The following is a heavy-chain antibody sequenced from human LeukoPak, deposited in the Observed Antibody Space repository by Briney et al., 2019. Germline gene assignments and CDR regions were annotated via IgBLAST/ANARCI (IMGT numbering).Heavy chain of an antibody. CDR1: GFTFSNYG. J-gene: IGHJ4*02. CDR2: IWYDGSNK. D-gene: IGHD3-9*01. V-gene: IGHV3-33*01. CDR3: ARDLIRYFDWLLDGPDY. Sequence: GGSLRLSCAASGFTFSNYGMHWVRQAPGKGLEWVAVIWYDGSNKYYADSVKGRFTISRDNSKNTLYLQMNSLRAEDTAVYYCARDLIRYFDWLLDGPDYWGQGTLVTVSS.